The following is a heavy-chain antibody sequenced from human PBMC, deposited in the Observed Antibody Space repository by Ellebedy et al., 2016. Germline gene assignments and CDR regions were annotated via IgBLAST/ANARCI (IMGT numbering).Heavy chain of an antibody. V-gene: IGHV1-3*01. D-gene: IGHD6-19*01. CDR2: INAGNGNT. J-gene: IGHJ4*02. CDR1: GYIFTYYA. Sequence: ASVKVSCKASGYIFTYYALHWVRQAPGQRLEWMGWINAGNGNTKYSQKFQGRVTITRDTSASTAYMELSSLRSEDTAVYYCARAMAGRIAVAGPFDYWGQGTLVTVSS. CDR3: ARAMAGRIAVAGPFDY.